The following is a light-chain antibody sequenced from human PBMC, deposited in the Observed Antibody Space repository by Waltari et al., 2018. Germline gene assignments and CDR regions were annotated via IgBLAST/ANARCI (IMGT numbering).Light chain of an antibody. CDR2: GDS. CDR3: QVWDGSTDHVV. J-gene: IGLJ3*02. V-gene: IGLV3-21*04. Sequence: SYVLTQPPSVPVAPGKTARITCAGTNIGSKSVHWYQQKPGQAPVVVIFGDSDRPSGIPKRFSGSNSGNTASLTISRVEAADEADYYCQVWDGSTDHVVFGGGTKLTVL. CDR1: NIGSKS.